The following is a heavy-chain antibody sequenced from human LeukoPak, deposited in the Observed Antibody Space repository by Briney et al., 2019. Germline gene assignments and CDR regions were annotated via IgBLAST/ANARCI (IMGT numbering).Heavy chain of an antibody. CDR2: INTNTGNP. CDR3: AREGNDCSGGSCYSVPFDP. V-gene: IGHV7-4-1*02. Sequence: ASVKVSCKAPGYTFTSYAMNWVRQAPGQGLEWMGWINTNTGNPTYAQGFTGRFVFSLDTSVSTAYLQISSLKAEDTAVYYCAREGNDCSGGSCYSVPFDPWGQGTLVTVSS. CDR1: GYTFTSYA. D-gene: IGHD2-15*01. J-gene: IGHJ5*02.